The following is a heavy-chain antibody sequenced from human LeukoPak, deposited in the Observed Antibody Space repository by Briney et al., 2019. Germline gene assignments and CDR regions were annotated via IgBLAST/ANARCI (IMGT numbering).Heavy chain of an antibody. D-gene: IGHD2-15*01. Sequence: SETLSLTCSVSNGSISRSSYYWSWIRQPPGKGLEWIGYIYYSGNTNYNPSLKSRVTISVDTSKNQFSLKLSSVTAADTAVYYCARDTGYCSGGSCYHNYFDYWGQGTLVTVSS. V-gene: IGHV4-61*01. CDR1: NGSISRSSYY. CDR2: IYYSGNT. CDR3: ARDTGYCSGGSCYHNYFDY. J-gene: IGHJ4*02.